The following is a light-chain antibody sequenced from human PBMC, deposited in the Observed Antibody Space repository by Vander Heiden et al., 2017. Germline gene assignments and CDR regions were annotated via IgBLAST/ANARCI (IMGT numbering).Light chain of an antibody. CDR2: GNS. V-gene: IGLV1-44*01. J-gene: IGLJ2*01. Sequence: QSVLTPPPSASRTSGPRVTIPCTGSSTNIGRNTVNWYQQQPGTAPTLLIYGNSQRPSGVPARVSGSKSGTTASLAISGRQSEDEADYYCASWDNSLNGWVFGGGTKLTVL. CDR3: ASWDNSLNGWV. CDR1: STNIGRNT.